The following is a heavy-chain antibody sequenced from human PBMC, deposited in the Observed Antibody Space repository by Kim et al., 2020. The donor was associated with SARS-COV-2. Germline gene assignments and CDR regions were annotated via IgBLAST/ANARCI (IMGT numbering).Heavy chain of an antibody. V-gene: IGHV1-69*06. CDR1: GGTFSSYA. D-gene: IGHD3-10*01. CDR3: ARFRREGSGSYKLDYYYYGMDV. Sequence: SVKVSCKASGGTFSSYAISWVRQAPGQGLEWMGGIIPIFGTANYAQKFQGRVTITADKSTSTAYMELSSLRSEDTAVYYCARFRREGSGSYKLDYYYYGMDVWGQGTTVTVSS. CDR2: IIPIFGTA. J-gene: IGHJ6*02.